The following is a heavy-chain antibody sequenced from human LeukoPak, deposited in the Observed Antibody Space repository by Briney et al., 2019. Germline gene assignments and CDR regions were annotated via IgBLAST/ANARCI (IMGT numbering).Heavy chain of an antibody. D-gene: IGHD3-16*01. CDR3: AKDMPIMISLGDFDY. CDR1: GFTFSSYG. J-gene: IGHJ4*02. Sequence: GGSLRPSCAASGFTFSSYGMHWVRQAPGKGLEWVAFIRYDGSNKYYADSVKGRFTISRDNSKNTLYLQMNSLRAEDTAVYYCAKDMPIMISLGDFDYWGQGILVTVSS. V-gene: IGHV3-30*02. CDR2: IRYDGSNK.